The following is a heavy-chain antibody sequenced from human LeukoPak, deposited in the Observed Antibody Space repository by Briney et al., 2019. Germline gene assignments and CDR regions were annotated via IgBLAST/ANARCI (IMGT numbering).Heavy chain of an antibody. V-gene: IGHV3-33*01. J-gene: IGHJ4*02. CDR2: IWYDGSNK. CDR1: GFTFSSYG. D-gene: IGHD5-24*01. Sequence: GGSLRLSCAASGFTFSSYGMHWVRQAPGKGLEWVAVIWYDGSNKYYADSVKGRFTISRDNSKNTLYLQMSSLRAEDTAVYYCARDGRWLQFLDYWGQGTLVTVSS. CDR3: ARDGRWLQFLDY.